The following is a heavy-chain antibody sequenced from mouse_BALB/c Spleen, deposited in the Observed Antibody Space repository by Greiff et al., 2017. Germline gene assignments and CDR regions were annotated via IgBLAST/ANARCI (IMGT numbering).Heavy chain of an antibody. D-gene: IGHD5-1*01. CDR2: IDPENGDT. CDR1: GFNITDYD. Sequence: EVKLEESGAELVRSGASVKLSCTASGFNITDYDMHWVKQRPEQGLEWIGWIDPENGDTEYAPKFQGKATMTADTSSNTAYLQLSSLTSEDTAVYYCNGGGRTSMDDGGQGTSVTV. CDR3: NGGGRTSMDD. V-gene: IGHV14-4*02. J-gene: IGHJ4*01.